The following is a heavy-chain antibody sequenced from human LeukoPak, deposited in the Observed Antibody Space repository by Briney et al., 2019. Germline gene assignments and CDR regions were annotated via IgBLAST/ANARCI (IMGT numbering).Heavy chain of an antibody. CDR3: ARGVLRYFDWLSSAFDI. CDR1: GSTFSSYW. CDR2: INQDGSEK. Sequence: QPGGSLRLSCAASGSTFSSYWMSWVRQAPGKGLEWVANINQDGSEKYYVDSVKGRFTISRDNDKNSLYLQMNSLRAEDTAVYYCARGVLRYFDWLSSAFDIWGQGTMVTVSS. J-gene: IGHJ3*02. V-gene: IGHV3-7*01. D-gene: IGHD3-9*01.